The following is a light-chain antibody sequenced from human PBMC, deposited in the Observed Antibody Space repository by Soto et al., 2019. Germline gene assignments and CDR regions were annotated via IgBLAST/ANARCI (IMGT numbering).Light chain of an antibody. CDR1: QSIDIY. V-gene: IGKV1-39*01. J-gene: IGKJ1*01. CDR2: IAS. CDR3: QHSYSHPT. Sequence: QLTQSPSSLSASVGDRVTITCRASQSIDIYLIWYLQKPGKAPKLLIYIASNLQGGGPSRFSGRGSGTDFTLTISSLQPEDFATYYCQHSYSHPTFGQGTKVEV.